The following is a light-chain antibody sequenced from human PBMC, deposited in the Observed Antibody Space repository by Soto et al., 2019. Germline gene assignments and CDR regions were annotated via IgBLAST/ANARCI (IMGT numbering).Light chain of an antibody. CDR3: QQTYTFPIT. Sequence: DIQMTQSPSSLSASFGDRVTITCRASQNIRNSLVWYQQRPGKPPKLLIYFTSTLQTGVPSRFSGSGSGTEFTLTISGLQPEDFATYYCQQTYTFPITFGQGTRLDIK. J-gene: IGKJ5*01. V-gene: IGKV1-39*01. CDR2: FTS. CDR1: QNIRNS.